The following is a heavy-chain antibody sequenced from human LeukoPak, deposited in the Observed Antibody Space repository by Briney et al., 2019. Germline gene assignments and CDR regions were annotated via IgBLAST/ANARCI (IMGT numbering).Heavy chain of an antibody. CDR1: GFAFSSFT. Sequence: PGGSLRLSCAASGFAFSSFTMNWVRQTPGKGLEWVSSISSGSGYIFYADSVQGRFTISRENADNAVYLQMNSLRAEDTAVYYCARQGSFYYGLGKNPFDYWGQGTLVTVSS. CDR2: ISSGSGYI. CDR3: ARQGSFYYGLGKNPFDY. D-gene: IGHD3-10*01. J-gene: IGHJ4*02. V-gene: IGHV3-21*06.